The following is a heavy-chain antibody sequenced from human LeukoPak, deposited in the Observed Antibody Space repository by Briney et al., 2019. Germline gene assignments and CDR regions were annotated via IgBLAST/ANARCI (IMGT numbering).Heavy chain of an antibody. CDR2: VIPIFGTA. Sequence: SVKVSCKASGGTFSSYAISWVRQAPGQGLEWMGGVIPIFGTANYAQKFQGRVTITTDESTSTAYMELSSLRSEDTAVYYCARSNKYSSFRGGLDYWGQGTLVTVSS. V-gene: IGHV1-69*05. CDR3: ARSNKYSSFRGGLDY. D-gene: IGHD6-6*01. J-gene: IGHJ4*02. CDR1: GGTFSSYA.